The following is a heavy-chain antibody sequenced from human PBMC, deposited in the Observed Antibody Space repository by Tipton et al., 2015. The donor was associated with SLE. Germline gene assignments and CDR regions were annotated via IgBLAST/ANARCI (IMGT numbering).Heavy chain of an antibody. J-gene: IGHJ4*02. CDR1: GSTFSDYW. V-gene: IGHV3-7*01. Sequence: GSLRLSCAASGSTFSDYWMSWVRQAPGKGLEWVAKIKQDGSEKYYVDSVKGRFTISGDNTKNSLYLQMNSLRDEDTAIYYCVSRPYEVLSAPFDYWGQGALVTVSS. D-gene: IGHD3-16*02. CDR3: VSRPYEVLSAPFDY. CDR2: IKQDGSEK.